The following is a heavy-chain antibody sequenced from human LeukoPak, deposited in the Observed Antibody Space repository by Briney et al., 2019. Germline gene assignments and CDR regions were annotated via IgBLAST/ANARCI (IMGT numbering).Heavy chain of an antibody. CDR1: RFTFRSYE. CDR2: ISSSGTTV. J-gene: IGHJ4*02. Sequence: GGSLRLSCAASRFTFRSYEMNWVRQAPGKGLDWVSYISSSGTTVYYADSVKGRFTVSRDNAKNSLYLQMNSLRAEDTAVYYCARSIKGDSDHWGQGTLVTVSS. V-gene: IGHV3-48*03. D-gene: IGHD3-10*01. CDR3: ARSIKGDSDH.